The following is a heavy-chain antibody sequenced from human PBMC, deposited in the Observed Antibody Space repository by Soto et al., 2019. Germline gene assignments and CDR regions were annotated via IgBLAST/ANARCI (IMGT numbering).Heavy chain of an antibody. CDR3: ARWSYLDY. V-gene: IGHV3-23*01. CDR2: ISGSGGST. J-gene: IGHJ4*02. Sequence: PGGSLRLSCAASGFTFSSYAMSWVRQAPGKGLEWVSAISGSGGSTYYADPVKGRFSISRDTSQSTLYLQMNSLRADDTAMYYCARWSYLDYWGQGTRVTVSS. CDR1: GFTFSSYA. D-gene: IGHD3-3*01.